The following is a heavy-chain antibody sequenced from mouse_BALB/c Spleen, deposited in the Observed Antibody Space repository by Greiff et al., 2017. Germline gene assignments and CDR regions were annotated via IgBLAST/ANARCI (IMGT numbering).Heavy chain of an antibody. D-gene: IGHD1-1*01. CDR3: ARGGDYGSSSYYFDY. CDR2: INPGSGGT. J-gene: IGHJ2*01. V-gene: IGHV1-54*03. CDR1: GYAFTNYL. Sequence: VQLQQSGAELVRPGTSVKVSCKASGYAFTNYLIEWVKQRPGQGLEWIGVINPGSGGTNYNEKFKGKATLTADKSSSTAYMQLSSLTSDDSAVYFCARGGDYGSSSYYFDYWGQGTTLTVSS.